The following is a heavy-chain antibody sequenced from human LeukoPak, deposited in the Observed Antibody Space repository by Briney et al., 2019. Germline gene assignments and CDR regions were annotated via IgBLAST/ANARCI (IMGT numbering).Heavy chain of an antibody. CDR3: ARESERSGWYDY. CDR2: ISGDGGST. D-gene: IGHD6-19*01. Sequence: PGGSLRLSCAAPGFIFDDYAIHWVRQAPGKGLEWVSLISGDGGSTFYADSVKGRFTISRDNSKNSLYLQMSSLRSGDTALYYCARESERSGWYDYWGQGTLVTVSS. CDR1: GFIFDDYA. J-gene: IGHJ4*02. V-gene: IGHV3-43*02.